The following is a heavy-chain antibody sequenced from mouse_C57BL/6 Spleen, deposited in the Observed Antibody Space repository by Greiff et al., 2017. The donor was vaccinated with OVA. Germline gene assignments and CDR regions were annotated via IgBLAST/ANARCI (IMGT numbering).Heavy chain of an antibody. V-gene: IGHV3-6*01. Sequence: EVQLVESGPGLVKPSQSLSLTFSVTGYSITSGYYWNWIRQFPGNKLEWMGYISYDGSNNYNPSLKNRISITRDTSKNQFFLKLNSVTTEDTATYYCARMGYDYDDAMDYWGQGTSVTVSS. CDR1: GYSITSGYY. D-gene: IGHD2-4*01. CDR3: ARMGYDYDDAMDY. CDR2: ISYDGSN. J-gene: IGHJ4*01.